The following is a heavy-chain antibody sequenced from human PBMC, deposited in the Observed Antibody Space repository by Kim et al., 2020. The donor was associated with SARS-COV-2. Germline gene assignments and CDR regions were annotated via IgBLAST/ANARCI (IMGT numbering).Heavy chain of an antibody. Sequence: RVTISVDTSKNQFSLKLSSVTAADTAVYYCARVCGGGSYRLGYYYYGMDVWGQGTTVTVSS. CDR3: ARVCGGGSYRLGYYYYGMDV. D-gene: IGHD1-26*01. J-gene: IGHJ6*02. V-gene: IGHV4-39*07.